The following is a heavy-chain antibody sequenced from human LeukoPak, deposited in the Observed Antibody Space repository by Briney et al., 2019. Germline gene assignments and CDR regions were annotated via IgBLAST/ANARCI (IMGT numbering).Heavy chain of an antibody. CDR1: GFTFSSYG. V-gene: IGHV3-30*02. J-gene: IGHJ4*02. D-gene: IGHD3-9*01. CDR2: IRYDGSNK. Sequence: GGSLRLSCAASGFTFSSYGMHWVRQAPGKGLEWVAFIRYDGSNKYYADSVKGRFTISRDNSKNTLYLQMNSLRAEDTAVYYCAKDPLRSPYDILTGYPPDWWGQGTLVTVSS. CDR3: AKDPLRSPYDILTGYPPDW.